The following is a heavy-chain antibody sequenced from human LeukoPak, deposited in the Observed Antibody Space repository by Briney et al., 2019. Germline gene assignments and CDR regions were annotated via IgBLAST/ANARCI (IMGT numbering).Heavy chain of an antibody. CDR2: ISYDGSNK. CDR3: AEQDIVVVPAAMYYYYGMDV. Sequence: GGSLRLSCAASGFTFSSYAMHWVRQAPGKGLEWVAVISYDGSNKYYADSVKGRFTISRDNSKNTLYLQMNSLRAEDTAVYYCAEQDIVVVPAAMYYYYGMDVWGQGTTVTVSS. D-gene: IGHD2-2*01. V-gene: IGHV3-30-3*01. J-gene: IGHJ6*02. CDR1: GFTFSSYA.